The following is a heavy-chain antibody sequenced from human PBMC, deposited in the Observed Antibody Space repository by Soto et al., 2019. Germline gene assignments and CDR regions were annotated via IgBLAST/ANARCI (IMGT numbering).Heavy chain of an antibody. D-gene: IGHD6-6*01. CDR2: IVVGRGNT. CDR1: GFPFTSSA. J-gene: IGHJ6*02. Sequence: SVKVSCKASGFPFTSSAVQWVRQARGQRLERIGWIVVGRGNTNYAQKFPERVTITRDMSTSTAYMELSSLRSEDTAVYYFAAGGYSSSSPYCYYGMDVWGQGTKVTVYS. CDR3: AAGGYSSSSPYCYYGMDV. V-gene: IGHV1-58*01.